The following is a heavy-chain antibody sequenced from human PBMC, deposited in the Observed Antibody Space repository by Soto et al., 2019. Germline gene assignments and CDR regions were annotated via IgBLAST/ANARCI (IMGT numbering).Heavy chain of an antibody. Sequence: SETLSLTCTVSGGSISSSSYYWGWIRQPPGKGLEWIGSIYYSGSTYYNPSLKSRVTISVDTSKNQFSLKLSSVTAADTAVYYCARHSRHRITIFGVALGFDPWGQGTLVTVSS. J-gene: IGHJ5*02. CDR1: GGSISSSSYY. V-gene: IGHV4-39*01. D-gene: IGHD3-3*01. CDR3: ARHSRHRITIFGVALGFDP. CDR2: IYYSGST.